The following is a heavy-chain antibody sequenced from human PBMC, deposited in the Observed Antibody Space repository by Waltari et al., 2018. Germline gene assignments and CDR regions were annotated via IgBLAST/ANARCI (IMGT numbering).Heavy chain of an antibody. Sequence: QPQLQESGPGLEKPSETLSLTCTVSGGSITTRSYHWAWIRQTPGKGLEWIGSIHIRGRPYYNPSLRSRVTMSVDTSNNQFSLKLTSVTAADTAVYYCARQPPTTVPTPRSPFDTWGQGTMVSVSS. CDR3: ARQPPTTVPTPRSPFDT. J-gene: IGHJ3*02. CDR1: GGSITTRSYH. D-gene: IGHD4-17*01. CDR2: IHIRGRP. V-gene: IGHV4-39*07.